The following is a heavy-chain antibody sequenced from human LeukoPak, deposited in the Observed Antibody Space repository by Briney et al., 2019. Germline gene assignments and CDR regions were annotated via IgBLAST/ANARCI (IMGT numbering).Heavy chain of an antibody. D-gene: IGHD6-6*01. Sequence: QAGGSLRLSCAASGFTFSNYGIHWVRQAPGKGLEWVAFIRYDGSIKYYADSVKGRFTISRDNAKNSLYLQMNSLRAEDTAVYYCARGSVAGRQRAPPKEWFDPWGQGTLVTVSS. CDR2: IRYDGSIK. CDR1: GFTFSNYG. V-gene: IGHV3-30*02. J-gene: IGHJ5*02. CDR3: ARGSVAGRQRAPPKEWFDP.